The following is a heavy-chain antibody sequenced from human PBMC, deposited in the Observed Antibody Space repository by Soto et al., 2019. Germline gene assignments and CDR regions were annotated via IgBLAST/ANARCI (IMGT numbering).Heavy chain of an antibody. Sequence: EVQLVESGGGLVQPGGSLRLSCTVSGFTFSRYYMNWVRQAPGKGLEWVATIKEDGSEKFYVDSVKGRFTISRDNAKNSLFLQMNSLRVEDTALYYCARDMDDNSEYGDFWGQGTLVTVSS. CDR1: GFTFSRYY. J-gene: IGHJ4*02. D-gene: IGHD4-4*01. CDR3: ARDMDDNSEYGDF. CDR2: IKEDGSEK. V-gene: IGHV3-7*01.